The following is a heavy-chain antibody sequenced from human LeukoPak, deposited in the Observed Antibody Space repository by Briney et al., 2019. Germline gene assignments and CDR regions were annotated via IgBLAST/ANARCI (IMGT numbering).Heavy chain of an antibody. CDR3: ARDKIVGLSWWDWFDP. Sequence: GASVKVSCKASGYTFTSYYMHWVRQAPGQGLEWMGWINPNSGGTNYAQKFQGRVTMTRDTSISTAYMELSRLRSDDTAVYYCARDKIVGLSWWDWFDPWGQGTLVTVSS. D-gene: IGHD2-8*02. J-gene: IGHJ5*02. V-gene: IGHV1-2*02. CDR2: INPNSGGT. CDR1: GYTFTSYY.